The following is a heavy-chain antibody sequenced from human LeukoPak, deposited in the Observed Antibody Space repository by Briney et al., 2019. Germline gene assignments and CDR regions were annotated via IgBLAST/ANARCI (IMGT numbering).Heavy chain of an antibody. CDR2: IYYSGST. Sequence: SETLSLTCTVSGVSISSSSYYWGWLRQPPGKGLEWIGSIYYSGSTYYNPSLKSRVTISVDTSKNQFSLKLSSVTAADTAVYYCARIAAETYYYYYGMDVWGQGTTVTVSS. V-gene: IGHV4-39*01. CDR1: GVSISSSSYY. J-gene: IGHJ6*02. D-gene: IGHD6-13*01. CDR3: ARIAAETYYYYYGMDV.